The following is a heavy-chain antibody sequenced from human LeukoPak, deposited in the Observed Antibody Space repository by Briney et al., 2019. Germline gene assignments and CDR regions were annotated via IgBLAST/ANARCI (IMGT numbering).Heavy chain of an antibody. CDR3: ARRRVRGVTDY. V-gene: IGHV4-34*01. D-gene: IGHD3-10*01. CDR2: INHSGST. Sequence: KPSETLSLTCAGYGGSFSGYYWIWIRQPPGKGLEWIGEINHSGSTNYNPSLMSRVTISVDTSKNQFSLKMSSVTAADTAVYYCARRRVRGVTDYWGQGTLVTVSP. J-gene: IGHJ4*02. CDR1: GGSFSGYY.